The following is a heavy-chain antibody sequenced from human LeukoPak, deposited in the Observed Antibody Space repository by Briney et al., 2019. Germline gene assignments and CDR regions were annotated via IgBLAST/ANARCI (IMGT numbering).Heavy chain of an antibody. D-gene: IGHD3-22*01. CDR2: ISYSGNT. J-gene: IGHJ6*03. V-gene: IGHV4-39*02. Sequence: SETLSLTCTVSAGSISSSDYYWGWIRQSPGKGLEWIGRISYSGNTYYNPSLKSRVTISVDTSKNHFSLRLSSVTAADTAVYYCSRMTHSYYSDTSGYYPYYYMDVWGEGTTVAVSS. CDR1: AGSISSSDYY. CDR3: SRMTHSYYSDTSGYYPYYYMDV.